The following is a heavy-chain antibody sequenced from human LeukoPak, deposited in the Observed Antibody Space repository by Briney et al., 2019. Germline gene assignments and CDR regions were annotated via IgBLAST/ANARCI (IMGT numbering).Heavy chain of an antibody. V-gene: IGHV1-2*02. CDR3: ATNILVRDIINWFDP. CDR2: IKPNSGGT. CDR1: GYSFADYY. D-gene: IGHD3-10*01. J-gene: IGHJ5*02. Sequence: GASVKVSCKASGYSFADYYMHWVRQAPGQGLEWMGWIKPNSGGTRSAQKFQVRVTMTRDTSISTAYMELSSLRYDDTAVYYCATNILVRDIINWFDPWGQGTLVTVSS.